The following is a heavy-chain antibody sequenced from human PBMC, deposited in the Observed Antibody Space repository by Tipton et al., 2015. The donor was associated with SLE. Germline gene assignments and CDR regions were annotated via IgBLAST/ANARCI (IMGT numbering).Heavy chain of an antibody. CDR1: GYTFTSYG. CDR3: ARASYCSGGSCYPHYFDY. Sequence: QSGAEVKKPGASVKVSCKASGYTFTSYGISWVRQAPGQGLEWMGWISAYNGNTNYAQKLQGRVTMTTDTSTSTAYMELRSLRSDDTAGYCCARASYCSGGSCYPHYFDYWGQGTLVTVSS. CDR2: ISAYNGNT. D-gene: IGHD2-15*01. V-gene: IGHV1-18*01. J-gene: IGHJ4*02.